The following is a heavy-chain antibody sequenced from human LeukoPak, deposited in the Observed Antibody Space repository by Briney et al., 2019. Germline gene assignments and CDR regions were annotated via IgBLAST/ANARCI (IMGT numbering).Heavy chain of an antibody. CDR1: GGSVSTAGYF. V-gene: IGHV4-31*03. D-gene: IGHD2-15*01. CDR2: IYYSGST. Sequence: PSETLSLTCTVSGGSVSTAGYFWNWIRQHPGKGLEWIGYIYYSGSTYYNPSLKSRVTISADTSTNQFSLNLSSVTAADTAVYYCARVSFHSGGPGPWGQRTLVTVSS. CDR3: ARVSFHSGGPGP. J-gene: IGHJ5*02.